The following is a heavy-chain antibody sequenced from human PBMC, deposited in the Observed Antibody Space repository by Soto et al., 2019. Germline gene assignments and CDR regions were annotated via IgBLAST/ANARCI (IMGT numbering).Heavy chain of an antibody. CDR1: GGYFSGYY. CDR2: INHSGST. Sequence: SQPLTLTCAVSGGYFSGYYWSWIRQPPGKGLEWIGEINHSGSTNYNPSLKSRVTISVDTSKNQFSLKLSSVTAADTAVYYCARVYFDWFGAFDIWGQGTMVTVSS. J-gene: IGHJ3*02. V-gene: IGHV4-34*01. CDR3: ARVYFDWFGAFDI. D-gene: IGHD3-9*01.